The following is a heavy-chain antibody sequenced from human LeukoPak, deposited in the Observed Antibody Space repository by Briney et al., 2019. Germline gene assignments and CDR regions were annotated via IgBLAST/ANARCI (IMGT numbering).Heavy chain of an antibody. CDR3: ARESIAAAGPFDY. V-gene: IGHV3-11*01. D-gene: IGHD6-13*01. CDR1: GFTFSDYY. Sequence: PGGSLRLSCAASGFTFSDYYMSWIRQAPGKGLEWVSYISSSGSTIYYADSVKGRFTISRDNAKNSLYLRMNSLRAEDTAVYYCARESIAAAGPFDYWGQGTLVTVSS. J-gene: IGHJ4*02. CDR2: ISSSGSTI.